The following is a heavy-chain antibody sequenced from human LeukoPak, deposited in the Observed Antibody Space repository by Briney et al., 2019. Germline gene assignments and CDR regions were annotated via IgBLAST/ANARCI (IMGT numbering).Heavy chain of an antibody. CDR3: AREMAGSGLVAYYYYYLDV. CDR1: GFSFSGYW. CDR2: INQDGSQK. J-gene: IGHJ6*03. D-gene: IGHD6-19*01. V-gene: IGHV3-7*01. Sequence: PGGSLRLAWAVSGFSFSGYWMTWVRQAAGKGREGVAIINQDGSQKYYVGSGRGRFTISRDNAENSLYLQMNRLRAEDTAVYYCAREMAGSGLVAYYYYYLDVWGKGTTVTVSS.